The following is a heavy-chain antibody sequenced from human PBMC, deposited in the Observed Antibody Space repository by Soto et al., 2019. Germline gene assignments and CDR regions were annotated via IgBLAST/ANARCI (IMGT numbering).Heavy chain of an antibody. Sequence: GASVKVSCKVSGCTLTELSMHWVRQAPGKGLEWMGGFDPEDGETIYAQKFQGRVTMTEDTSTDTAYMELSSLRSEDTAVYYCATNCIDFWSGYLNAFDIWGQGTMVTVSS. V-gene: IGHV1-24*01. J-gene: IGHJ3*02. D-gene: IGHD3-3*01. CDR1: GCTLTELS. CDR2: FDPEDGET. CDR3: ATNCIDFWSGYLNAFDI.